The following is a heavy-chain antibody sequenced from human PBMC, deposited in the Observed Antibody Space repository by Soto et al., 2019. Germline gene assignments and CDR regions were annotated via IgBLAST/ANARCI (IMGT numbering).Heavy chain of an antibody. V-gene: IGHV3-74*03. CDR1: GFTFSNYW. CDR2: VNNDGTDT. J-gene: IGHJ6*02. D-gene: IGHD6-13*01. CDR3: ARGGLQHALDV. Sequence: EVQLVESGGGLVQPGGSLRLSCAASGFTFSNYWMYWVRQAPGKGLVWVSRVNNDGTDTTHADSVKGRFTISRDNAENTLYLQMNSLRAEHTAVYYCARGGLQHALDVWGQGSTVTVSS.